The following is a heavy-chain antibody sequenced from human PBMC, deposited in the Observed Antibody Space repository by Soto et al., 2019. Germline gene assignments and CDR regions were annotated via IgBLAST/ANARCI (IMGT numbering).Heavy chain of an antibody. CDR3: ARDIDYTIDY. CDR1: GYTFTNYG. V-gene: IGHV1-18*04. Sequence: ASVKVSCKSSGYTFTNYGISWVRQAPGQGLEWMGWIHGNNGNTEYAQRFQGRLTVTTDTSTSTAYMELRSLRSDDTAVYYCARDIDYTIDYWGQGTMVTVYS. J-gene: IGHJ4*02. D-gene: IGHD4-4*01. CDR2: IHGNNGNT.